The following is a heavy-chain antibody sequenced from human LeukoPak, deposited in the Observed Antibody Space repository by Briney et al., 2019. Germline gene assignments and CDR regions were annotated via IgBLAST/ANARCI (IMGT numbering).Heavy chain of an antibody. V-gene: IGHV3-23*01. Sequence: GGSLRLSCAASGFTFSIYSMTWVRQAPGKGLEWVSTITVGGGDTNYADSVKGRFTISRDNSKNTLYLQLNSLRAEDTAIYYCAMLASQYLTSWFDYWGQGTLVTVSS. CDR2: ITVGGGDT. CDR1: GFTFSIYS. D-gene: IGHD2/OR15-2a*01. CDR3: AMLASQYLTSWFDY. J-gene: IGHJ4*02.